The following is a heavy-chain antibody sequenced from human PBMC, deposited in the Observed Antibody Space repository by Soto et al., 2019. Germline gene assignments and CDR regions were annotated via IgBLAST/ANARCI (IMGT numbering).Heavy chain of an antibody. CDR1: GYTFTGYH. Sequence: GASVKVSCKASGYTFTGYHMHWVRQAPGQGLEWMGWINPNSGGTNYAQKFQGWVTMTRDTSISTAYMELSRLRSDDTAVYYCARDLRVAPAGNGGGYYYYGMDVWGQGTTVTVSS. V-gene: IGHV1-2*04. D-gene: IGHD6-13*01. J-gene: IGHJ6*02. CDR3: ARDLRVAPAGNGGGYYYYGMDV. CDR2: INPNSGGT.